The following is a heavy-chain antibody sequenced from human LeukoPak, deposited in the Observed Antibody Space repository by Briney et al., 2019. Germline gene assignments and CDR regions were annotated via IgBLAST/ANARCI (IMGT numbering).Heavy chain of an antibody. CDR2: ISAYNGNT. D-gene: IGHD3-22*01. CDR3: ASGYYYDSSGYYWVPDY. CDR1: GYTFTSYG. V-gene: IGHV1-18*01. J-gene: IGHJ4*02. Sequence: ASVTVSCTASGYTFTSYGISWVRQAPGQGLEWMGWISAYNGNTNYAQKLQGRVTMTTDTSTSTAYMELRSLRSDDTAVYYCASGYYYDSSGYYWVPDYWGQGTLVTVSS.